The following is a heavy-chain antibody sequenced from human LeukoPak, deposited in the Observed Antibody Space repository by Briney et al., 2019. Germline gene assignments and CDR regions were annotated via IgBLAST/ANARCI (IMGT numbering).Heavy chain of an antibody. J-gene: IGHJ3*02. CDR3: ARRRRYFDGHYPPGAFDI. CDR2: IYYSGST. Sequence: PSETLSLTCTVSGGSISSSSYYWGWIRQPPGKGLEWIGSIYYSGSTYYNPSLKSRVTISVDTSKNQFSLKLSSVTAADTAVYYCARRRRYFDGHYPPGAFDIWGQGTMVTVSS. V-gene: IGHV4-39*01. CDR1: GGSISSSSYY. D-gene: IGHD3-9*01.